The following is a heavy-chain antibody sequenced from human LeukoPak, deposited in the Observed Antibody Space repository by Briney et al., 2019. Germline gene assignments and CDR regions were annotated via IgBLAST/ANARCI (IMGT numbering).Heavy chain of an antibody. CDR3: ARHSHYDFWSGYLDY. CDR2: IDPSDSYT. D-gene: IGHD3-3*01. V-gene: IGHV5-10-1*01. Sequence: GGSLRLSCKGSGYTFTSYWISWVRQMPGKGLEWMGKIDPSDSYTSYSPSFQGHVTISADKSISAAFLQWSSLKASDTAMYYCARHSHYDFWSGYLDYWGQGPLVTVSS. J-gene: IGHJ4*02. CDR1: GYTFTSYW.